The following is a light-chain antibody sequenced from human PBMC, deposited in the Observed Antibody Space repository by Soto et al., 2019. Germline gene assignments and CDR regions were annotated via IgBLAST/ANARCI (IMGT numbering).Light chain of an antibody. CDR3: QQLNSYPLT. V-gene: IGKV1-9*01. J-gene: IGKJ4*01. CDR1: QGISSY. Sequence: IRMTQSPSPLSASXGDRVTLTCRARQGISSYLAWYQQKPGXAPKLLXYAASTLQRGGPSRFSGSGSGTDFTRTISSLQPEDFATYYCQQLNSYPLTFGGGTKVDIK. CDR2: AAS.